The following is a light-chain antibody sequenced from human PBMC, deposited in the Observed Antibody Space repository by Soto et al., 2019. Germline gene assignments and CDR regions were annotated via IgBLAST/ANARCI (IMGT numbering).Light chain of an antibody. CDR2: DTS. V-gene: IGLV7-46*01. CDR1: TGAVTSGHY. J-gene: IGLJ2*01. Sequence: QTVVTQEPSLTVSPGGTVTLTCGSSTGAVTSGHYPYWFQQKPGQAPRTLIYDTSNKHSWTPARFSGSLLGDKAALTLSGAQPEDEAEYHCLLSYSGARSYVVFGGGTKVTVL. CDR3: LLSYSGARSYVV.